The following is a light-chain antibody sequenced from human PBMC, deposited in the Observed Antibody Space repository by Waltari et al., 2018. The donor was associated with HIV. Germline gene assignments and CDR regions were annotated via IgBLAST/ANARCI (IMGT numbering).Light chain of an antibody. V-gene: IGKV4-1*01. J-gene: IGKJ1*01. CDR2: WAS. Sequence: DIVMTQSPDSLAVSLGERATVNSKSSSSVLYSAKNKNYLAWYQQKPGQPPKLLIYWASTRESGVPDRFSGSGSGKDFTLTISSRQAEDGAVYYCQQYYGTPPTFGQGTKVEIK. CDR3: QQYYGTPPT. CDR1: SSVLYSAKNKNY.